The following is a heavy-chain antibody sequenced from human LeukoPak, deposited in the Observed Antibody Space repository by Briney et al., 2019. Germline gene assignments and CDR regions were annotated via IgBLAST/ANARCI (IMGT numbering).Heavy chain of an antibody. CDR2: ISSSSSYI. D-gene: IGHD4-17*01. V-gene: IGHV3-21*01. J-gene: IGHJ3*02. CDR3: ARDRSLGDYNDAFDI. CDR1: GFTFSSYS. Sequence: GGSLRLSCAASGFTFSSYSMNWVRQAPGKGLEWVSPISSSSSYIYYADSVKGRFTISRDNAKISLYLQMNSLRAEDTAVYYCARDRSLGDYNDAFDIWGQGTMVTVSS.